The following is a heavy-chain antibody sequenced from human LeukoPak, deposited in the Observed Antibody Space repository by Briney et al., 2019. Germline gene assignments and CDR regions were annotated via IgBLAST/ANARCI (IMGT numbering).Heavy chain of an antibody. V-gene: IGHV3-53*01. Sequence: GGSLRLSCAASGFTFSSYAMHWVRQAPGKGLEWVSVIYSCGSTYYADSVKGRFTISRDNSKNTLYLQMNSLRAEDTAVYYCACDYSLADAFDIWGHGTMVTVSS. D-gene: IGHD6-13*01. CDR3: ACDYSLADAFDI. J-gene: IGHJ3*02. CDR2: IYSCGST. CDR1: GFTFSSYA.